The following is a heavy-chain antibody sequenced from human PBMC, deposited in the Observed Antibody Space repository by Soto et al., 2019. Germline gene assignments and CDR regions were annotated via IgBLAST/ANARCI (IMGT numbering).Heavy chain of an antibody. CDR1: GFTFSSYG. Sequence: QVQLVESGGGVVQPGRSLRLSCAASGFTFSSYGMHWVRQAPGKGLEWVAVIWYDGSNKYYADSVKGRFTISRDNSKNTLYLQTNSLRAEDTAVYYCARAFDVVVPAAIGYWGQGTLVTVSS. V-gene: IGHV3-33*01. D-gene: IGHD2-2*01. CDR2: IWYDGSNK. J-gene: IGHJ4*02. CDR3: ARAFDVVVPAAIGY.